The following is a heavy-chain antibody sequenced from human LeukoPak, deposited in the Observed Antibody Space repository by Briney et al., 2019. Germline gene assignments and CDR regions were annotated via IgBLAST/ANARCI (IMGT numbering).Heavy chain of an antibody. CDR1: GGSISSYY. Sequence: PSETLSLTCTVSGGSISSYYWSWIRQPAGKGLEWIGRIYTSGSTNYNPSLRSRVTMSVDTSKKQFSLQLSSVTAADTAVYYCARGADYNWFDPWGQGTLVTVSS. J-gene: IGHJ5*02. CDR2: IYTSGST. CDR3: ARGADYNWFDP. V-gene: IGHV4-4*07.